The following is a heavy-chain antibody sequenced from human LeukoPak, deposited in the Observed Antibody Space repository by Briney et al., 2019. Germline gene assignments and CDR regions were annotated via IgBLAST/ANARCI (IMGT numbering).Heavy chain of an antibody. D-gene: IGHD6-19*01. J-gene: IGHJ5*02. V-gene: IGHV4-34*01. CDR3: AKAVAGRWFDP. CDR2: INHSGST. CDR1: GGSFRGYY. Sequence: PSETLSLTCAVYGGSFRGYYWSWIRQPPGKGLEWIGEINHSGSTNYNPSLKSRVTISVDTSKNQFSLKLSSVTAADTAVYYCAKAVAGRWFDPWGQGTLVTVSS.